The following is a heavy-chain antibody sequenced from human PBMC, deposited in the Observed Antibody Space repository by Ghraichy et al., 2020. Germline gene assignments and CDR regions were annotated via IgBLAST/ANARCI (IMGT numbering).Heavy chain of an antibody. D-gene: IGHD1-1*01. CDR3: ARAMGVTRGNWNDVGFLDY. J-gene: IGHJ4*02. CDR2: IYYSGST. Sequence: SQTLSLTCTVSGGSISSYYWSWIRQPPGKGLEWIGYIYYSGSTNYNPSLKSRVTISVDTSKNQFSLNLSSVTAADTAVYYCARAMGVTRGNWNDVGFLDYWGQGTLVTVSS. CDR1: GGSISSYY. V-gene: IGHV4-59*01.